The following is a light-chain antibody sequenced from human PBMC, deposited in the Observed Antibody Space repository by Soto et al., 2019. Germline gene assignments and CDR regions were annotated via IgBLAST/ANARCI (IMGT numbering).Light chain of an antibody. J-gene: IGLJ1*01. Sequence: QSVPTQPPSASGTAGQVVTISCSGGDSNIGSNSVYWYQHLPRMAPKLLIYYNNQRPSGVPDRFSGSRSGTSASLAIVGLRSEDEAVYYCAAWDASLSACVFGNGTQLTVL. CDR3: AAWDASLSACV. CDR2: YNN. CDR1: DSNIGSNS. V-gene: IGLV1-47*02.